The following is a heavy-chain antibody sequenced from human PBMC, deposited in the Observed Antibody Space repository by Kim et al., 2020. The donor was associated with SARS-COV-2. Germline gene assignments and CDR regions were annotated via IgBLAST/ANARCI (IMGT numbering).Heavy chain of an antibody. CDR3: ARDGGIRWTKERDY. Sequence: ADCVKGRFTISRDNAKNSLYLQMNSLRDEDTAVYYCARDGGIRWTKERDYWGQGTLVTVSS. J-gene: IGHJ4*02. D-gene: IGHD3-16*01. V-gene: IGHV3-48*02.